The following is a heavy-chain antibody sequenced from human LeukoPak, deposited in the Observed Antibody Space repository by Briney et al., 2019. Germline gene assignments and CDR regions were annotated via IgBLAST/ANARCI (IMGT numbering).Heavy chain of an antibody. J-gene: IGHJ4*02. CDR3: ARDYSRYFEF. V-gene: IGHV1-2*02. D-gene: IGHD1-26*01. CDR2: INPNSGGT. CDR1: GFTFSGYY. Sequence: ASVRVSCKASGFTFSGYYMHWVRQAPGQGLEWMGWINPNSGGTDYAQKFQGRVTITRDTSISTAYMELSRLRSDDTAVYYCARDYSRYFEFWGQGTLVTVSS.